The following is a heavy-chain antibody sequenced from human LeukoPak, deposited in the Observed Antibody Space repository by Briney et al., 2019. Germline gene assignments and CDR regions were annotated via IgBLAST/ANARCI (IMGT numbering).Heavy chain of an antibody. CDR2: IRYDGSNT. V-gene: IGHV3-30*02. CDR3: AKSVVTTSYLDYMDV. CDR1: GFTFSSYG. Sequence: GGSLRLSCAASGFTFSSYGIHWVRQAPGKGLEWVAFIRYDGSNTYYLDSVQGRFTISRDNSKNMLYLEMNSLRVEDTAMYYCAKSVVTTSYLDYMDVWVKGTTVTVSS. D-gene: IGHD5-12*01. J-gene: IGHJ6*03.